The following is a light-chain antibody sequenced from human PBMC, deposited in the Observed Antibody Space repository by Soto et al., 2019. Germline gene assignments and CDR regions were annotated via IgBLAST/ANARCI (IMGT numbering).Light chain of an antibody. Sequence: IQMTQSPAALSASIGDRITITCQASQDIRYYLNWYQHKPGKAPKLLIYDASTLETGVPSRFSGSGSGTDFTFAISSLQPEDIATYYCQQYDNLPITFGQGTRLEIK. CDR1: QDIRYY. J-gene: IGKJ5*01. V-gene: IGKV1-33*01. CDR3: QQYDNLPIT. CDR2: DAS.